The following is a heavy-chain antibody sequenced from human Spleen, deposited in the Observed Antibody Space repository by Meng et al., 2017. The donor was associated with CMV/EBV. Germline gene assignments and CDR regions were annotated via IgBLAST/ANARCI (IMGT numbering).Heavy chain of an antibody. CDR1: GFTFSSYW. CDR3: ARDLSDTYFDY. CDR2: IRFDGIDT. Sequence: GESLKISCAASGFTFSSYWMSWVRQAPGKGLEWVAYIRFDGIDTYYADFVKGRFTISRDNSKNMVHLQMNSLRAEDTAVYYCARDLSDTYFDYWGQGTLVTVSS. V-gene: IGHV3-30*02. J-gene: IGHJ4*02. D-gene: IGHD3-16*01.